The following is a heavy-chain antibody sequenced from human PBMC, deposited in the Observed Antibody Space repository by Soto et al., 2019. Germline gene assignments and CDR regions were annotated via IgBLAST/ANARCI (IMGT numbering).Heavy chain of an antibody. J-gene: IGHJ4*02. CDR2: ISYDSNKPT. CDR1: GFVFSSFG. V-gene: IGHV3-48*01. D-gene: IGHD3-16*01. CDR3: ARDLWDDLAGGESDC. Sequence: EVHLVESGGGLVQPGGSLRLSCGASGFVFSSFGMNWVRQAPGKGLEWISYISYDSNKPTYYAESVKGRFTISRDNAKNSLYWQMNSLRVEDTAVYYCARDLWDDLAGGESDCWGQGTLVTVSS.